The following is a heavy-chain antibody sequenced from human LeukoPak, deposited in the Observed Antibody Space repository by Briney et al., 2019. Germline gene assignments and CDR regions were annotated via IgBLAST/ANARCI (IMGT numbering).Heavy chain of an antibody. CDR1: GYTLTSYG. J-gene: IGHJ4*02. D-gene: IGHD6-19*01. Sequence: ASVKVSCKASGYTLTSYGISWVRQAPGQGLEWMGWISGYNGNTYYAQKFQGRVTMTTDTSTSTAYMELRSLRSDDTAVYYCTRDLQRRSSGWLTAAAGDYWGQGTLVTVSS. V-gene: IGHV1-18*01. CDR3: TRDLQRRSSGWLTAAAGDY. CDR2: ISGYNGNT.